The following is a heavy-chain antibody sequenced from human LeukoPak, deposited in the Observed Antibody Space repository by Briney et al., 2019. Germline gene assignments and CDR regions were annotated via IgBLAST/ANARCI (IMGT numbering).Heavy chain of an antibody. CDR2: ISYSGSNK. Sequence: GGSLRLSCAASGFTFSSYGMHGVRQAPGKGLEWVAVISYSGSNKYYAASVKGRFTIARDNSKNTLYLPMNSLRAEDTAVYYCARDRMGYSGYDPDYWGQGTLVTVSS. D-gene: IGHD5-12*01. CDR1: GFTFSSYG. V-gene: IGHV3-30*03. J-gene: IGHJ4*02. CDR3: ARDRMGYSGYDPDY.